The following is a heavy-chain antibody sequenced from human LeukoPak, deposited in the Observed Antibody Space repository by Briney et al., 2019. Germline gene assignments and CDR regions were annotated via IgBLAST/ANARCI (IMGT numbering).Heavy chain of an antibody. CDR2: ISYDGNDK. V-gene: IGHV3-30*18. D-gene: IGHD2-2*01. J-gene: IGHJ6*02. CDR1: GFTFSNYA. Sequence: GGSLRLSCAASGFTFSNYAIHWVRQAPGKGLEWVAFISYDGNDKYYAESVKGRFTTSRDNSDNTLYLQMHSLRPEDTAVYSRAKDAVNCSGTSCSYGMDVWGQGTTVTVSS. CDR3: AKDAVNCSGTSCSYGMDV.